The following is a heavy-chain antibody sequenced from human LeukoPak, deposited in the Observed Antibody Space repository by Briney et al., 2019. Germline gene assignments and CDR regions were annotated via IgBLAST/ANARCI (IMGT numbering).Heavy chain of an antibody. J-gene: IGHJ4*02. CDR3: AKGARWQDY. CDR1: GGSISSYY. Sequence: PSETLSLTCTVSGGSISSYYRTWIRQPPGKGLDWIGYISYSGNTNYNPSLKSRVTISLDTSKNQFSLKPSSVTAADTAVYYCAKGARWQDYWGRGTLVTVSS. D-gene: IGHD4-23*01. V-gene: IGHV4-59*01. CDR2: ISYSGNT.